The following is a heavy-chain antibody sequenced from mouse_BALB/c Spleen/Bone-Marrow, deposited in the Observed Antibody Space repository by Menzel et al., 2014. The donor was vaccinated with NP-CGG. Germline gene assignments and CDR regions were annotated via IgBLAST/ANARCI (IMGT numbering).Heavy chain of an antibody. Sequence: VQLQQSGAELMKPGASMKISCKATGYTFSSYWIEWVKQRPGHGLEWIGEILPGSYSTNYNEKLKGKATFTADTSSNTAYMQLSSLTSEDSAVYYCTRSGTSWLRRSWYFDVWGAGTTVTVSS. CDR3: TRSGTSWLRRSWYFDV. J-gene: IGHJ1*01. V-gene: IGHV1-9*01. D-gene: IGHD2-2*01. CDR1: GYTFSSYW. CDR2: ILPGSYST.